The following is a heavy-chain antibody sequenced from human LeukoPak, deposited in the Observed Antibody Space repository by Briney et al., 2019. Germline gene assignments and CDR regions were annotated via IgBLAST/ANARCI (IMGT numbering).Heavy chain of an antibody. J-gene: IGHJ4*02. CDR1: GFTFSSYW. V-gene: IGHV3-7*01. CDR3: AKQPRDGYNLYYFDY. Sequence: GGPLRLSCAASGFTFSSYWMSWVRQAPGKGLEWVANIKQDGSEKYYVDSVKGRFTISRDNAKNSLYLQMNSLRAEDTAVYYCAKQPRDGYNLYYFDYWGQGTLVTVSS. D-gene: IGHD5-24*01. CDR2: IKQDGSEK.